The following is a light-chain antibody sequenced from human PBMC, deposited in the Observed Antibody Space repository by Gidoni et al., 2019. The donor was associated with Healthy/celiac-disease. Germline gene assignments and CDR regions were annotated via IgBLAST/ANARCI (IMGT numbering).Light chain of an antibody. J-gene: IGKJ5*01. CDR1: QSISSY. V-gene: IGKV1-39*01. CDR2: AAS. Sequence: DIQMTQSPSSLSASVGDRVTITCRASQSISSYLNWYQQKPGKAPKLLIYAASSLQSGVPSRFSGSGSGTGFTLTISSLQPEDFATYYCQQSYSTPITFGHXTRLEIK. CDR3: QQSYSTPIT.